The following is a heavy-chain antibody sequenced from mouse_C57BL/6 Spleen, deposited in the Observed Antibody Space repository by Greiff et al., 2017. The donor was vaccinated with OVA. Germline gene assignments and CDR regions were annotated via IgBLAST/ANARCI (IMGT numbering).Heavy chain of an antibody. D-gene: IGHD1-1*01. V-gene: IGHV14-3*01. Sequence: VHVKQSVAELVRPGASVKLSCTASGFNIKNTYMHWVKQRPEQGLEWIGRIDPANGNTKYAPKFPGKATITADTSSNTAYLQLSSLTSEDTAIYYCAKDYYGSYYAMDYWGQGTSVTVSS. J-gene: IGHJ4*01. CDR3: AKDYYGSYYAMDY. CDR1: GFNIKNTY. CDR2: IDPANGNT.